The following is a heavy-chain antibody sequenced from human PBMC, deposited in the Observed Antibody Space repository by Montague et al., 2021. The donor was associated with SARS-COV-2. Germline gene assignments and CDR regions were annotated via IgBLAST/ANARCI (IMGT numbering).Heavy chain of an antibody. D-gene: IGHD3-16*02. V-gene: IGHV4-59*08. CDR3: AGRYRWAMEV. Sequence: SETLSLTCSVSGGSISGYYWSWIRPPPGKGLEWIGYIYYSGSINYNPPLKSRTTISVDTSKNQFSLKLSSVAAADAAVYYWAGRYRWAMEVWGQGTTVTASS. CDR1: GGSISGYY. J-gene: IGHJ6*02. CDR2: IYYSGSI.